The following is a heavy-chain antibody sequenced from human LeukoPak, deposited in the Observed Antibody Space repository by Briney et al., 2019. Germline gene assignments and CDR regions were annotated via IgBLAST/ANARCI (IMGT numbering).Heavy chain of an antibody. CDR3: AKDIQVRPTLHHFDY. J-gene: IGHJ4*02. V-gene: IGHV3-43*02. Sequence: GGSLRLSCAASGFTFDDYAMHWVRQAPGKGLEWVSLISGDGGSTYYVDSVKGRFTISRDNSKNSLYLQMNSLRTEDTALYYCAKDIQVRPTLHHFDYWGQGTLVTVSS. D-gene: IGHD4-11*01. CDR2: ISGDGGST. CDR1: GFTFDDYA.